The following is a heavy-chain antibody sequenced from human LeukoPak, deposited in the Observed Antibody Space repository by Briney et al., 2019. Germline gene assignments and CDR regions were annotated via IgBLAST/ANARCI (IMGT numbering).Heavy chain of an antibody. CDR3: ARMGHYDILTGYDY. CDR1: GYTFTSYS. Sequence: AASVKVSCKASGYTFTSYSITWVRQAPGQGLEWMGWISAHNNNTNYAQKLQGRVTMTTDTSTSTAYMELRSLRSDDTAVYYCARMGHYDILTGYDYWGQGTLVTVSS. D-gene: IGHD3-9*01. CDR2: ISAHNNNT. J-gene: IGHJ4*02. V-gene: IGHV1-18*01.